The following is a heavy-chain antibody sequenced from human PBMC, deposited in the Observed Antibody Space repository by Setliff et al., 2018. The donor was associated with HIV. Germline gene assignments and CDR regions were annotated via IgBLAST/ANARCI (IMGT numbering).Heavy chain of an antibody. CDR2: ISSSSTTI. CDR3: ARDQDPDYYDSSQPGY. D-gene: IGHD3-22*01. V-gene: IGHV3-48*01. J-gene: IGHJ4*02. Sequence: GGSLRLSCAASGFIFSTYSMNWVRQAPGKGLEWVSYISSSSTTIKYADSVKGRFTISRDNAKNSLYLQLNSLRAEYTAVYYCARDQDPDYYDSSQPGYWGQGTLVTVSS. CDR1: GFIFSTYS.